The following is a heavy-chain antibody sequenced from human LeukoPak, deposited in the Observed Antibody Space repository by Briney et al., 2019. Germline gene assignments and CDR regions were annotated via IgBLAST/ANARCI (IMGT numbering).Heavy chain of an antibody. D-gene: IGHD2-2*01. V-gene: IGHV1-2*02. Sequence: ASVKVSCKASGYTFTGYYTHWVRQAPGQGLEWMGWINPNSGGTNYAQKFQGRVTMTRDTSISTAYMELSRLRSDGTAVYYCAIAPYCSSTSCPNWFDPWGQGTLVTVSS. CDR2: INPNSGGT. CDR3: AIAPYCSSTSCPNWFDP. J-gene: IGHJ5*02. CDR1: GYTFTGYY.